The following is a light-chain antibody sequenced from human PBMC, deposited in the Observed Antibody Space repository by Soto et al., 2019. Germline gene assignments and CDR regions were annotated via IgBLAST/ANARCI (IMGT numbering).Light chain of an antibody. CDR1: QSVLYSSNSKNY. CDR3: QQYYSTPLT. CDR2: WAS. Sequence: DIVMTQSPDSLAVSLGERATLNCKSSQSVLYSSNSKNYLPWYQQKPGQPPKLLIYWASTRESGVPDRFSGSGSGTDFTLTISSLQAEDVAVYYCQQYYSTPLTFGGGTKVEIK. V-gene: IGKV4-1*01. J-gene: IGKJ4*01.